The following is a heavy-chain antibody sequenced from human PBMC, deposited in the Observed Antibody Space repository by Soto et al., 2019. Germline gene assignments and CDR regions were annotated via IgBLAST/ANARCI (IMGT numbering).Heavy chain of an antibody. Sequence: ASVKVSCKASGNPFISYAISWVRQAPGQGLEWMGRFSAYNGNTIYAQKFHDRLTVTTDTSTTTAYMELRSLTSDDTAVYYCVWSCTGGSCSDYWGQGTLVTVSS. D-gene: IGHD2-15*01. CDR3: VWSCTGGSCSDY. V-gene: IGHV1-18*04. CDR2: FSAYNGNT. J-gene: IGHJ4*02. CDR1: GNPFISYA.